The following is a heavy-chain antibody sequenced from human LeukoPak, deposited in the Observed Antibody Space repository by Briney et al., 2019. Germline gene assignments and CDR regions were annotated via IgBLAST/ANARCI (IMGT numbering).Heavy chain of an antibody. CDR2: IYSGGST. D-gene: IGHD5-18*01. CDR1: GFTVSSNY. Sequence: GGSLRLSCAASGFTVSSNYMSWVRQAPGKGLEWVSVIYSGGSTHYADSVKGRFTISRDNSKNTLYLQMNNLRVENTAVYYCARAGYSYGIDAFDIWGQGTMVTVSS. J-gene: IGHJ3*02. CDR3: ARAGYSYGIDAFDI. V-gene: IGHV3-53*01.